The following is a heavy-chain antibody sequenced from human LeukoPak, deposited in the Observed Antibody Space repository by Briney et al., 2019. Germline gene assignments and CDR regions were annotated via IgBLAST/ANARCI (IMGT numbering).Heavy chain of an antibody. V-gene: IGHV1-2*02. D-gene: IGHD3-22*01. CDR2: INPNSGGT. CDR3: ARQYDSRGYHYAFDY. Sequence: ASVKVSCKASGYTFTGYYMHWVRQAPGQGLEWMGWINPNSGGTNYAQKFQGRVTMTRDTSISTAYLQWSSLKASDTAMYYCARQYDSRGYHYAFDYWGQGTLVTVSS. CDR1: GYTFTGYY. J-gene: IGHJ4*02.